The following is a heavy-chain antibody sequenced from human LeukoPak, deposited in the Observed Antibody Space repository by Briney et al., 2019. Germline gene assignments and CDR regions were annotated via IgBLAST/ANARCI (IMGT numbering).Heavy chain of an antibody. CDR2: VSGGDVNT. V-gene: IGHV3-23*01. CDR1: GFTFSTYG. J-gene: IGHJ1*01. D-gene: IGHD6-25*01. Sequence: GGSLRLSCAASGFTFSTYGMTWVRQAPGKGLEWVSAVSGGDVNTHYADSVKGRVTISRDNSRNTLYLQMNSLRPEDTAVYYCATSRGYTEYWGQGTLVTVSS. CDR3: ATSRGYTEY.